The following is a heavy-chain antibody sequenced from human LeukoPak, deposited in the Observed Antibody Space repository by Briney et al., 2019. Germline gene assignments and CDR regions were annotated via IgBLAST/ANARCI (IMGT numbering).Heavy chain of an antibody. CDR3: ARELPRKRRYSYGYQGWFDP. CDR2: IIPIFGTA. CDR1: GGTFSSYA. Sequence: GASVKVSCKASGGTFSSYAISWVRQAPGQGLEWMGGIIPIFGTANYAQKFQGRVTITTDESTSTAYMELSSLRSEDTAVYYCARELPRKRRYSYGYQGWFDPWGQGTLVTVSS. J-gene: IGHJ5*02. V-gene: IGHV1-69*05. D-gene: IGHD5-18*01.